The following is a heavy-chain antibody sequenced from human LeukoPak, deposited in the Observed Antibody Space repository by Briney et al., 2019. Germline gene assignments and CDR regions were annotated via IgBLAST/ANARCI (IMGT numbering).Heavy chain of an antibody. V-gene: IGHV4-39*01. CDR1: GGSISSSSYY. CDR2: IYYSGST. J-gene: IGHJ5*02. Sequence: PSETLSLTCTVSGGSISSSSYYWGWIRQPPGKGLEWIGSIYYSGSTYYNPSLKNRVTISVDTSKNQFSLKLSSVTAADTAVYYCARQEKGWLQSIGWFDPWGQGTLVTVSS. CDR3: ARQEKGWLQSIGWFDP. D-gene: IGHD5-24*01.